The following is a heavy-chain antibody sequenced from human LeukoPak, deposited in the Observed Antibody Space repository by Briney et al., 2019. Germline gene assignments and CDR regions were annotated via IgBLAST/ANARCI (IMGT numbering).Heavy chain of an antibody. CDR3: MFQPGLDWFDP. J-gene: IGHJ5*02. CDR1: GGTFSSYA. V-gene: IGHV1-69*04. CDR2: IIPILGIA. D-gene: IGHD3-10*02. Sequence: PRASVKVSCKASGGTFSSYAISWVRQAPGQGLEWMGRIIPILGIANYAQKFQGRVTITADKSTSTAYMELSSLRSEDTAVYYCMFQPGLDWFDPWGQGTLVTVSS.